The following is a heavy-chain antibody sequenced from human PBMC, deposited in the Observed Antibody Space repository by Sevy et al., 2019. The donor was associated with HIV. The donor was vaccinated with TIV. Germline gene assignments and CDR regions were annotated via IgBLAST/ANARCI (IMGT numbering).Heavy chain of an antibody. V-gene: IGHV6-1*01. Sequence: KQSQTLSLTCAISGDSVSSIRTSWNWIRQSPSRGLEWLGRTYYRSKWYNDYATSVKSRITINADTSKNQASLQRNSVTPEDTAVYYCAERTNDVFYYGMDVWGQGTTVTVSS. CDR3: AERTNDVFYYGMDV. CDR1: GDSVSSIRTS. CDR2: TYYRSKWYN. J-gene: IGHJ6*02.